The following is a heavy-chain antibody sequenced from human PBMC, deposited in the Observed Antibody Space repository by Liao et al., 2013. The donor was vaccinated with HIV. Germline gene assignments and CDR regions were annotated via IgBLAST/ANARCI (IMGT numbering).Heavy chain of an antibody. V-gene: IGHV4-30-4*08. CDR1: GDSVNSGNYY. Sequence: QVQLHESGPGLVKPSQTLSLTCTVSGDSVNSGNYYWNWIRQSPGKGLEWIGHIYYSGSTYYNPSLKSRVTISLDTSNDQFSLRLRSVTAADTAVYYCARDGLGIMDYWGQGTLVTVSS. D-gene: IGHD7-27*01. CDR3: ARDGLGIMDY. J-gene: IGHJ4*02. CDR2: IYYSGST.